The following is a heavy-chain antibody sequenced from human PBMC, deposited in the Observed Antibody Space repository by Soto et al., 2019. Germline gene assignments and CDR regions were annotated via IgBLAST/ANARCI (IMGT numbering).Heavy chain of an antibody. CDR3: ARAVDAAMDPLDY. J-gene: IGHJ4*02. V-gene: IGHV3-30-3*01. CDR2: TSDDGDIQ. CDR1: GFGFRKYA. D-gene: IGHD5-18*01. Sequence: GGSLRLSCAASGFGFRKYAMHWVRHSPGKGPELVAITSDDGDIQYYADSVKGRFTISRDNSKNTLYLQMTTLRSEDAAVYFCARAVDAAMDPLDYWGQGTLVTVSS.